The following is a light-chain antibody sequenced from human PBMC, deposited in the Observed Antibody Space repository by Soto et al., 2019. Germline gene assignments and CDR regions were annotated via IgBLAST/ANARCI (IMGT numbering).Light chain of an antibody. CDR1: QSVLDNSTNKSY. V-gene: IGKV4-1*01. Sequence: VLTQSPSSLAVSLGERATVNCRSSQSVLDNSTNKSYLAWYQKKPGHPPKLLVHGASVREAGVPDRFSGGGSGTDFTLTISSLQAEDVAVYYCHQYYTTPQTFGQGTQLEIK. CDR3: HQYYTTPQT. CDR2: GAS. J-gene: IGKJ2*01.